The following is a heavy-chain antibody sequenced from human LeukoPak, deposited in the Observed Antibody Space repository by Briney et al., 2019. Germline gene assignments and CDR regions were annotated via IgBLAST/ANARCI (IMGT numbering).Heavy chain of an antibody. D-gene: IGHD2-15*01. J-gene: IGHJ5*02. CDR3: AREVCSGGSCYSGP. CDR2: ISYDGSSK. CDR1: GVTFSSYA. V-gene: IGHV3-30-3*01. Sequence: PGRSLRLSCAACGVTFSSYAMHWVRQAPGKGLEWVPVISYDGSSKYYTDSVKGRFTISTDNSKNTLYLQMNSLRAEDTAIYYCAREVCSGGSCYSGPWGQGTLVTVSS.